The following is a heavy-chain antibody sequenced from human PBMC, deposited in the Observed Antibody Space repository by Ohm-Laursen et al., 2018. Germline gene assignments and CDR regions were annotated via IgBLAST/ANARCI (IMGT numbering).Heavy chain of an antibody. CDR1: GFTFSSYG. CDR2: ISSSSSYI. J-gene: IGHJ3*02. D-gene: IGHD3-3*02. Sequence: SLRLSCAASGFTFSSYGMHWVRQAPGKGLEWVSSISSSSSYIYYADSVKGRFTISRDNAKNSLYLQMNSLRAEDTAVYYCARDPSILDAFDIWGQGTMVTVSS. CDR3: ARDPSILDAFDI. V-gene: IGHV3-21*01.